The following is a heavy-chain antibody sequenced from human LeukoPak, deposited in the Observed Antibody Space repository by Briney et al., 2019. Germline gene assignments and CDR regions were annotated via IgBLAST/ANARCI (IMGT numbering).Heavy chain of an antibody. V-gene: IGHV3-11*01. CDR2: ISSSSSTI. CDR1: GFTFSDYY. Sequence: GGSLRLSCAASGFTFSDYYMSWIRQAPGKGLEWVSYISSSSSTIYYADSVEGRFTIPRDNAKNSLYLQMSSLRADDTAVYYCARDRSGGTYYYDSSGYSFWGQGTLVTVSS. D-gene: IGHD3-22*01. CDR3: ARDRSGGTYYYDSSGYSF. J-gene: IGHJ4*02.